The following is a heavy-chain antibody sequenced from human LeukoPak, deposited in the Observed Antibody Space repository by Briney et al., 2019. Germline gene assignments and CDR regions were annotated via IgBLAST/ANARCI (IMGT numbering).Heavy chain of an antibody. CDR1: GFTFSSYG. CDR2: IWYDGSNK. CDR3: AKDWSSGIFGSYYFDY. D-gene: IGHD3-3*01. V-gene: IGHV3-33*06. J-gene: IGHJ4*02. Sequence: AGGSPRLSCAASGFTFSSYGMHWVRQAPGKGLEWVAVIWYDGSNKYYADSVKGRFTISRDNSKNTLYLQMNSLRAEDTAVYYCAKDWSSGIFGSYYFDYWGQGTLVTVSS.